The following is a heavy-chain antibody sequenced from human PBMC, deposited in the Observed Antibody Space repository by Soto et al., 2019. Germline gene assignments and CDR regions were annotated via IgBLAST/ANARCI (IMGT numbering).Heavy chain of an antibody. D-gene: IGHD1-26*01. CDR1: GFTVSSNY. CDR2: IYSGGST. V-gene: IGHV3-66*01. Sequence: EVQLVESGGGLVQPGASLRLSCAASGFTVSSNYMSWVRQAPGKGLEWVSIIYSGGSTYYADSVKGRFTISRDNSKNTLYLQMNSRRAEDTAVYYCARESIVGGTNTFDYWGQGTLVTVSS. J-gene: IGHJ4*02. CDR3: ARESIVGGTNTFDY.